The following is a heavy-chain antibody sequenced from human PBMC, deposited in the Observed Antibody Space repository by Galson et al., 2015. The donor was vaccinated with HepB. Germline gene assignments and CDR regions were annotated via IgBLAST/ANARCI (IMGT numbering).Heavy chain of an antibody. V-gene: IGHV3-23*01. D-gene: IGHD2-15*01. CDR1: GFTFSNDA. Sequence: SLRLSCAASGFTFSNDAMSWVRQAPGKGLEWVSGISDNGGTTYYADSVKGRFTISRDNSKNTLHLQMNSLRPEDTAVYYCANSPYCSRGTCYPGYFKYWGRGTLVTVSS. J-gene: IGHJ1*01. CDR3: ANSPYCSRGTCYPGYFKY. CDR2: ISDNGGTT.